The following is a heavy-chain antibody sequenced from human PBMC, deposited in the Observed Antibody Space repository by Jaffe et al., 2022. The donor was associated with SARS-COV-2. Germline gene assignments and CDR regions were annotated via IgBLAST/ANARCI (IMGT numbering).Heavy chain of an antibody. J-gene: IGHJ4*02. V-gene: IGHV3-7*03. Sequence: EVQVVESGGGLVQPGGSLRLSCVASGFPLSTFWMSWVRQAPGKGLEWVANIKQDEGEKYYVDSVKGRFTISRDNARNSLYLQMNSLRAEDTAVYYCVRPRYVPFGSFDLWGQGALVTVSS. CDR1: GFPLSTFW. CDR2: IKQDEGEK. CDR3: VRPRYVPFGSFDL. D-gene: IGHD3-16*01.